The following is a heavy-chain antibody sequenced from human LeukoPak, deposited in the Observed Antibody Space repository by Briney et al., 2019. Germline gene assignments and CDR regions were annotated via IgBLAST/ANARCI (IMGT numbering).Heavy chain of an antibody. CDR1: GLTVSSNY. D-gene: IGHD3-9*01. Sequence: GGSLRLSCAASGLTVSSNYMSWVRQAPGKGLEWVSLISWGGGSTYYADSVRGGFTISRANRKNSPYLLRKSGRNDDTALYYCATGNSPTGLPRLFREYYYYMDVWGKGTTVTVSS. CDR3: ATGNSPTGLPRLFREYYYYMDV. V-gene: IGHV3-43*01. J-gene: IGHJ6*03. CDR2: ISWGGGST.